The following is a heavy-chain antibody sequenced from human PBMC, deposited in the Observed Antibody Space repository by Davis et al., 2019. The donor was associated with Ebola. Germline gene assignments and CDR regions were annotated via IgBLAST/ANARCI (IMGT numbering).Heavy chain of an antibody. Sequence: PGGSLRLSCAASGFTFSSYSMNWVRQAPGKGLEWVSYISSSSSTIYYADSVKGRFTISRDNAKNTVHLQMNSLRAEDTAVYYCARDLKWYFDLWGRGTLVTVSS. CDR1: GFTFSSYS. CDR2: ISSSSSTI. J-gene: IGHJ2*01. V-gene: IGHV3-48*01. CDR3: ARDLKWYFDL.